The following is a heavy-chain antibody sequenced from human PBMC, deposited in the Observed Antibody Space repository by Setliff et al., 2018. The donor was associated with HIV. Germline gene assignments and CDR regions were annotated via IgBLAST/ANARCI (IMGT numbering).Heavy chain of an antibody. CDR3: ARGVVDYDFWSGSGDYYYMDV. CDR1: GGSIGSHY. Sequence: SETLSLTCTVSGGSIGSHYWSWIRQSPGKGPEWIGYFYYSGTTNYNPSLKSRVTISADTSKNQISLKVRSVTAADTAVYYCARGVVDYDFWSGSGDYYYMDVWGKGTTVTVSS. D-gene: IGHD3-3*01. J-gene: IGHJ6*03. V-gene: IGHV4-59*11. CDR2: FYYSGTT.